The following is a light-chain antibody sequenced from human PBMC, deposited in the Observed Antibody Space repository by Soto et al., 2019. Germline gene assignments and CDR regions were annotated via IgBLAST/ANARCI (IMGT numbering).Light chain of an antibody. CDR1: GSDIGSNT. CDR3: AAWDDSLTAWV. J-gene: IGLJ3*02. V-gene: IGLV1-44*01. CDR2: SNN. Sequence: QSVLTQPPSASGTPGQRVTISCSGSGSDIGSNTVNWYQQLPGTAPKLLIYSNNQWPSGVPDRFSGSKSGTSASLAISGLQSEDESDYYCAAWDDSLTAWVFGGGTKLTVL.